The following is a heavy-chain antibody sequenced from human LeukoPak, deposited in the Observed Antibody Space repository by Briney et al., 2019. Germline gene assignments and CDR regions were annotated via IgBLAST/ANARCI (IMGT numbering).Heavy chain of an antibody. Sequence: PSETLSLTCAVYGGSFSGYYWSWIRQPPGKGLEWIGEINHSGSTNYNPSLKSRVTISVDTSKNQFSLKLSSVTAADTAVYYCARTAGTYSGSYYPYYYYYMDVWGKGTTVTVSS. V-gene: IGHV4-34*01. CDR2: INHSGST. J-gene: IGHJ6*03. D-gene: IGHD1-26*01. CDR1: GGSFSGYY. CDR3: ARTAGTYSGSYYPYYYYYMDV.